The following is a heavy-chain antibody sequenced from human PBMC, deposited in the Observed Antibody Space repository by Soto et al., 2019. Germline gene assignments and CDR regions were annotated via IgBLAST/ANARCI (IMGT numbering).Heavy chain of an antibody. CDR3: XXXXXXLFD. V-gene: IGHV1-18*01. CDR2: ISAYNGNT. Sequence: QVQLVQSGAEVKKPGASVKVSCKASGYTFTSYGISWVRQAPGQGLEWMGWISAYNGNTNYAQKLQGRVTMTTDTSTSTAYMELRSLXSXXXXXXXXXXXXXXLFDWGQGTLVTVSS. CDR1: GYTFTSYG. J-gene: IGHJ4*02. D-gene: IGHD3-10*02.